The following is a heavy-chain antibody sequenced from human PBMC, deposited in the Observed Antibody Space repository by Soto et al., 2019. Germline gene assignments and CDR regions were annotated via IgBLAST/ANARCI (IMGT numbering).Heavy chain of an antibody. V-gene: IGHV1-69*13. CDR3: ARELDPYYGGNSLSLDY. CDR1: GGTFSTYG. J-gene: IGHJ4*02. CDR2: IIPKFGTT. D-gene: IGHD4-17*01. Sequence: QVQLVQSGAEVKKPGSSVKVSCKASGGTFSTYGMNWVRLAPGQGLEWMGGIIPKFGTTNYAQKFQGRVTITADESTNTAYMELNYLRSEDTAVYFCARELDPYYGGNSLSLDYWCQGTLVTVSS.